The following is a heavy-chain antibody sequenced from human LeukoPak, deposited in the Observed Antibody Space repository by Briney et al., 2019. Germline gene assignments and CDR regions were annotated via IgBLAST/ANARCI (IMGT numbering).Heavy chain of an antibody. J-gene: IGHJ1*01. V-gene: IGHV4-34*01. CDR3: ARGGIAEAGTRFRYFQH. CDR1: GGSFSGYY. D-gene: IGHD6-19*01. Sequence: SETLSLTCAVYGGSFSGYYWSWIRQPPGKGLEWIGEINHSGSTNYNPSLKSRVTISVDTSKNQFSLKLSSVTAADTAVYYCARGGIAEAGTRFRYFQHWGQGTLVTVS. CDR2: INHSGST.